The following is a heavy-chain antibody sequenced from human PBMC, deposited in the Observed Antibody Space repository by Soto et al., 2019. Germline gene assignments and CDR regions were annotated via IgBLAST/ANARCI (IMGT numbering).Heavy chain of an antibody. J-gene: IGHJ6*02. CDR2: ISWDGGST. V-gene: IGHV3-43D*04. CDR1: GFTFDDYS. D-gene: IGHD3-3*01. CDR3: AKGKRGDYDFWGGPGLGMDV. Sequence: LRLSCAASGFTFDDYSMHWVRQAPGKGLEWVSLISWDGGSTYYADSVKGRFTISRDNSKNSLYLQMNSLRAEDTALYYCAKGKRGDYDFWGGPGLGMDVWGQGTTVTVSS.